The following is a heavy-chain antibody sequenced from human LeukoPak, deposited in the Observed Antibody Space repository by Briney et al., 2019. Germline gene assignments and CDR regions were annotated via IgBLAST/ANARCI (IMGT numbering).Heavy chain of an antibody. CDR3: GRGARPPHYYYYMDV. J-gene: IGHJ6*03. D-gene: IGHD5-12*01. V-gene: IGHV1-46*01. Sequence: ASVKVSCKASGYTFTSYYIHWVRQAPGQGLEWMGIINPSGGSTSYAQKFQGRVTMTRDMSTSTVYMELSSLRSEDTAVYYCGRGARPPHYYYYMDVWGKGTTVTVSS. CDR2: INPSGGST. CDR1: GYTFTSYY.